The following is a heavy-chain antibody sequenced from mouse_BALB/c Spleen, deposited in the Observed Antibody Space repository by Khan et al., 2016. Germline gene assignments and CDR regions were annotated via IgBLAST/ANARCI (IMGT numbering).Heavy chain of an antibody. V-gene: IGHV1-39*01. J-gene: IGHJ4*01. Sequence: VQLQQSGPELEKPGASVKISCKASGYSFTGYNMNWVKQSNGKSLEWIGNIDPNYGGTTYNQKFKGKATLTVDQSSSTAYMQLKSLTSEDSAIYYCARGYGKPYYYAMDYWGQGTSVTVSS. CDR2: IDPNYGGT. CDR1: GYSFTGYN. CDR3: ARGYGKPYYYAMDY. D-gene: IGHD1-1*02.